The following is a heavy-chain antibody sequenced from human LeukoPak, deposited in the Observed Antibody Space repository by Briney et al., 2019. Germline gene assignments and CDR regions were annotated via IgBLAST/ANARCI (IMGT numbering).Heavy chain of an antibody. J-gene: IGHJ5*02. Sequence: ASVKVSFKASGGTFSSYAISWVRQAPGQGLEWMGGIIPIFGTANYAQKFQGRVTITADESTSTAYMELSSLRSEDTAVYYCARPSGYSSGWENWFDPWGQGTLVTVSS. V-gene: IGHV1-69*13. D-gene: IGHD6-19*01. CDR1: GGTFSSYA. CDR3: ARPSGYSSGWENWFDP. CDR2: IIPIFGTA.